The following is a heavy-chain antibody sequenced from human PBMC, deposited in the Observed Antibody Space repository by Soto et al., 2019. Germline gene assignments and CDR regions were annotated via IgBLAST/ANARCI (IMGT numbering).Heavy chain of an antibody. Sequence: PSETLSLTCTVSGGSISSGGYYWSWIRQHPGKGLEWIGYIYYSGSTYYNPSLKSRVTISVDTSKNQFSLKLSSVTAADTAVYYCARVNVDTAMVHFDYWGQGTLVTVSS. CDR1: GGSISSGGYY. D-gene: IGHD5-18*01. V-gene: IGHV4-31*03. J-gene: IGHJ4*02. CDR2: IYYSGST. CDR3: ARVNVDTAMVHFDY.